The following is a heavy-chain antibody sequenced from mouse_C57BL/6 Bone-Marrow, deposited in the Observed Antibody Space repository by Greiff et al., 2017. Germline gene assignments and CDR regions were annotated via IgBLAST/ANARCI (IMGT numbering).Heavy chain of an antibody. Sequence: LQQPGAELVRPGSSVKLSCKASGYTFTSYWMHWVKQRPIQGLEWIGNIDPSDSETHYNQKFKDKATLTVDKSSSTAYMQLSSLTSEDSAVYYCAREGAYRDYAMDYWGQGTSVTVSS. V-gene: IGHV1-52*01. CDR2: IDPSDSET. J-gene: IGHJ4*01. CDR1: GYTFTSYW. D-gene: IGHD3-1*01. CDR3: AREGAYRDYAMDY.